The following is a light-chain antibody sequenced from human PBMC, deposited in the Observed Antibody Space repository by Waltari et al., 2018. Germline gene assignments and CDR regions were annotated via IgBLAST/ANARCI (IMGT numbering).Light chain of an antibody. Sequence: CRASQSVTSISLSWYQQKPGQAPRLLIYGASNRATGIPDRFSGSGSGTDFTLTISRLEPEDFAVYYCQQYDGIVLTFGGGTKVEI. V-gene: IGKV3-20*01. CDR2: GAS. CDR1: QSVTSIS. CDR3: QQYDGIVLT. J-gene: IGKJ4*01.